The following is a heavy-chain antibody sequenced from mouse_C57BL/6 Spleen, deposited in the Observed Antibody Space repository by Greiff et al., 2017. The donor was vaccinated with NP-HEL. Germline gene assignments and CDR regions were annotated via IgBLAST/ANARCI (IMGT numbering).Heavy chain of an antibody. D-gene: IGHD1-1*01. CDR2: SRNKANDYTT. V-gene: IGHV7-1*01. Sequence: EVHLVESGGGLVQSGRSLRLSCATSGFTFSDFYMEWVRQAPGKGLEWIAASRNKANDYTTEYSASVKGRFIVSRDTSQSILYLQMNALRAEDTAIYYCARDERDYYGSSYLGYWGQGTTLTVSS. CDR3: ARDERDYYGSSYLGY. J-gene: IGHJ2*01. CDR1: GFTFSDFY.